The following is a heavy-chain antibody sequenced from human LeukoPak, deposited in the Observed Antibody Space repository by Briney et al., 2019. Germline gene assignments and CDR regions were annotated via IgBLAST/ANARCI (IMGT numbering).Heavy chain of an antibody. V-gene: IGHV4-59*01. D-gene: IGHD3-10*01. CDR1: GGSISSYY. CDR2: IYYSGST. Sequence: SETLSLTCTVSGGSISSYYWSWIRQRPGKGLEWIGYIYYSGSTNYNPSLKSRVTISVDTSKNQFSLKLNSVTAAATAVYYCASGSPVLLWSTGLNWFDPWGQGTLVTVSS. CDR3: ASGSPVLLWSTGLNWFDP. J-gene: IGHJ5*02.